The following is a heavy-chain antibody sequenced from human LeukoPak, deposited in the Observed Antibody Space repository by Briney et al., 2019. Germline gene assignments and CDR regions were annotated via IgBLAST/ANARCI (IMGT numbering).Heavy chain of an antibody. Sequence: SCKASGGTFSSHAMSWVRQAPGKGLEWVSAISGSGGSTYYADSVKGRFTISRDNSKNTLYLQMNSLRAEDTAVYYCAKSTPYYYDSSGYSLGYWGQGTLVTVSS. CDR1: GGTFSSHA. V-gene: IGHV3-23*01. CDR3: AKSTPYYYDSSGYSLGY. J-gene: IGHJ4*02. CDR2: ISGSGGST. D-gene: IGHD3-22*01.